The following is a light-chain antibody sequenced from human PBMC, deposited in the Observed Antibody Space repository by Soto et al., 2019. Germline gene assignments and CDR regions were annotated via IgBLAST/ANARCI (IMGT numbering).Light chain of an antibody. J-gene: IGKJ4*01. V-gene: IGKV1-12*01. CDR3: QQANSFPLT. Sequence: DIQMTQSPSSVSASVGDRVTITCRASQGISSWLAWCQQKPEKAPKLVIYDASSLQSGVPSRFSGSGSGTDFTLTISSLQPEDFATYYCQQANSFPLTFGGGTKVEI. CDR1: QGISSW. CDR2: DAS.